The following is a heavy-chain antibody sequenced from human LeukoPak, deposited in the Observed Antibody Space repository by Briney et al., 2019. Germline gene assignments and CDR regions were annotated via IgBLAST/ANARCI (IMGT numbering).Heavy chain of an antibody. CDR1: GYTFTGYY. CDR3: ARDGRAVAGTASDY. Sequence: ASVKVSCEASGYTFTGYYMHWVRQAPGQGLEWMGWINPNSGGTNYAQKFQGRVTMTRDTSISTAYMELSRLRSDDTAVYYCARDGRAVAGTASDYWGQGTLVTVSS. D-gene: IGHD6-19*01. CDR2: INPNSGGT. V-gene: IGHV1-2*02. J-gene: IGHJ4*02.